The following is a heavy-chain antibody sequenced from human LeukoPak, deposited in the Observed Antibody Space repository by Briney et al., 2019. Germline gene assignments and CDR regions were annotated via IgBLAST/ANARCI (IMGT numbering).Heavy chain of an antibody. CDR3: ARGQVGRAGTFRIWAYFDH. D-gene: IGHD6-19*01. V-gene: IGHV4-34*01. CDR1: GFTVSSNY. CDR2: INHSGST. J-gene: IGHJ4*02. Sequence: PGGSLRLSCAASGFTVSSNYMSWIRQPPGKGLEWIGEINHSGSTNYNPSLKSRVTISVDTSKNQFSLKLSSVTAADTAVYYCARGQVGRAGTFRIWAYFDHWGQGTLVIVSS.